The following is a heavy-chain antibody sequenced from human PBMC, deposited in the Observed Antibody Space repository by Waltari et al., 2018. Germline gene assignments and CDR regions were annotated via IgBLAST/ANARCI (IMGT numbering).Heavy chain of an antibody. CDR1: GGSFSGYY. CDR3: ARGVGSSSWANWFDP. J-gene: IGHJ5*02. D-gene: IGHD6-13*01. V-gene: IGHV4-34*01. Sequence: QVQLQQWGAGLLKPSETLSLTCAVYGGSFSGYYWSWIRQPPGKGLEWIGEINHSGSTNYNPSRKSRVTISVDTSKNQFSLKLSSVTAADTAVYYCARGVGSSSWANWFDPWGQGTLVTVSS. CDR2: INHSGST.